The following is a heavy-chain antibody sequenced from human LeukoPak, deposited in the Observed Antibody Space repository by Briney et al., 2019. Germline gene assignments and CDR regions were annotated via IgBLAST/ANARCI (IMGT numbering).Heavy chain of an antibody. CDR2: ISSSSSYI. CDR3: ARWSVVENPDASDI. CDR1: GFTFSSYS. Sequence: GGSLRLSCAASGFTFSSYSMNWVRQAPGKGLEWVSSISSSSSYICYADSVKGRFTISRDNAKNSLYLQMNSLRAEDTAVYYCARWSVVENPDASDIWGQGTMVTVSS. V-gene: IGHV3-21*01. J-gene: IGHJ3*02. D-gene: IGHD2-2*01.